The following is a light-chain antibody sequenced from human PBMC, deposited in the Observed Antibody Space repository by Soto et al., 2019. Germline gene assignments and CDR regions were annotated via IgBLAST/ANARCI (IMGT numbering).Light chain of an antibody. CDR2: DDS. Sequence: SYALTQPPSVSVAPGQTARITCGGNNIGSKSVHWYQQKPGQAPVLVVDDDSARPSGIPERFSGSNSGNTATLTISRVAAGDEADYFCHVWDSSSEHVFGTGTKVTVL. J-gene: IGLJ1*01. CDR3: HVWDSSSEHV. CDR1: NIGSKS. V-gene: IGLV3-21*02.